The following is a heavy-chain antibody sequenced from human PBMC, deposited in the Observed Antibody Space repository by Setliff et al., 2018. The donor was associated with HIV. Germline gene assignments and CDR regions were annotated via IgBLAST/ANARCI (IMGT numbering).Heavy chain of an antibody. J-gene: IGHJ4*02. CDR2: ISPDNANT. CDR1: GYTFTDYF. Sequence: RASVKVSCKSSGYTFTDYFMHWVRQAPGQGLEWMGWISPDNANTRISQRFRGSVPMTRDRSINTAYMEFSGLTSDDTAVYYCARQLSNSFDYWGQGTLVTVSS. CDR3: ARQLSNSFDY. V-gene: IGHV1-2*02. D-gene: IGHD1-1*01.